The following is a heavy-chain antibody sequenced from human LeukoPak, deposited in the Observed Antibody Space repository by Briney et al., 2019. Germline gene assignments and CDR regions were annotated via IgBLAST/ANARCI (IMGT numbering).Heavy chain of an antibody. D-gene: IGHD3-10*01. J-gene: IGHJ4*02. Sequence: SETLSLTCTVSGGSISGYYWNWIRQPPGKGLEWIGHIYYSGSTDYKPSLKSRVTISVDTSKSQFSLKLSSVTAADTAVYYCANGAMVRGVFDYWGQGTLVTVSS. CDR3: ANGAMVRGVFDY. CDR1: GGSISGYY. CDR2: IYYSGST. V-gene: IGHV4-59*08.